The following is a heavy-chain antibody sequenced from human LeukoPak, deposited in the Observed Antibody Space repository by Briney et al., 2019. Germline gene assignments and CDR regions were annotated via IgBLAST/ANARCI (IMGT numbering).Heavy chain of an antibody. V-gene: IGHV1-2*04. J-gene: IGHJ3*02. CDR1: GYTFTGYY. Sequence: ASVKVSCKASGYTFTGYYMHWVRQAPGQGLEWMGWVNPNSGGTNYAQKFQGWVTMTRDTSISTAYMELSSLRSEDTAVYYCASGYDSSGYYALNGAFDIWGQGTMVTVSS. CDR3: ASGYDSSGYYALNGAFDI. D-gene: IGHD3-22*01. CDR2: VNPNSGGT.